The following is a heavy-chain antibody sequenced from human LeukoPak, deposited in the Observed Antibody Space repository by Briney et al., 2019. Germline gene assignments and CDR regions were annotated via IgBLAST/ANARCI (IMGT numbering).Heavy chain of an antibody. Sequence: GGYLRLSCSASGFTFGDFDMNWVRQAPGKGLEWISYISTTGSTIFYADSVKGRFTISRDNAKISLFLQMNSLRDEDTAVYYCAREPKLRYGDYPSYFDSWGQGTLVTVSS. CDR2: ISTTGSTI. CDR3: AREPKLRYGDYPSYFDS. V-gene: IGHV3-48*02. J-gene: IGHJ4*02. D-gene: IGHD4-17*01. CDR1: GFTFGDFD.